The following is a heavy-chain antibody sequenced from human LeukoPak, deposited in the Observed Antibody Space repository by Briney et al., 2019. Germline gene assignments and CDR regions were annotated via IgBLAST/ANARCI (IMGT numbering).Heavy chain of an antibody. V-gene: IGHV4-31*03. CDR3: ARGDHDSSGYHY. J-gene: IGHJ4*02. CDR2: IYYSGST. CDR1: GGSISSGGYY. Sequence: SQTLSLTCTVSGGSISSGGYYWSWIRLHPGKGLEWIGYIYYSGSTYYNPSLKSRVTISVDTSKNQFSLKLSSVTAADTAVYYCARGDHDSSGYHYWGQGTLVTVSS. D-gene: IGHD3-22*01.